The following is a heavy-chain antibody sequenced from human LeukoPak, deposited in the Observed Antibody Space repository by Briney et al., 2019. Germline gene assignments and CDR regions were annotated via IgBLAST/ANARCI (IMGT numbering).Heavy chain of an antibody. V-gene: IGHV3-48*03. CDR3: AGWRLGELSTLDY. D-gene: IGHD3-16*02. CDR2: ISSSGSTI. J-gene: IGHJ4*02. Sequence: PGGSLRLSCAASGFTSSSYEMNWVRQAPGKGLEWVSYISSSGSTIYYADSVKGRFTISRDNAKNSLYLQMNSLRAEDTAVYYCAGWRLGELSTLDYWGQGTLVTVSS. CDR1: GFTSSSYE.